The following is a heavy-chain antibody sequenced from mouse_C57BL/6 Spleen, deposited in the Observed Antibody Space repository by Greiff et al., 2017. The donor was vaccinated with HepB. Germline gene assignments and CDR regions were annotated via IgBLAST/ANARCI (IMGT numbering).Heavy chain of an antibody. CDR2: IHPSDSDT. J-gene: IGHJ3*01. D-gene: IGHD2-3*01. V-gene: IGHV1-74*01. Sequence: QVHVKQPGAELVKPGASVKVSCKASGYTFTSYWMHWVKQRPGQGLEWIGRIHPSDSDTNYNQKFKGKATLTVDKSSSTAYMQLSSLTSEDSAVYYCAIYDGYPFAYWGQGTLVTVSA. CDR3: AIYDGYPFAY. CDR1: GYTFTSYW.